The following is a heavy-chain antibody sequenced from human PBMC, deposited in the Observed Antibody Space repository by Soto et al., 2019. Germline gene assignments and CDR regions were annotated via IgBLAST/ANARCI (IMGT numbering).Heavy chain of an antibody. CDR1: GGSFSGYY. Sequence: QVQLQQWGAGLLKPSETLSLTCAVYGGSFSGYYWSWIRQPPGKGLEWIGEINHSGSTNYNPSLKSRVTISVDTSKNSLYLQMHSLTDGDTAMYYCARAPHGMDVWGRGTTVTVSS. V-gene: IGHV4-34*01. CDR3: ARAPHGMDV. CDR2: INHSGST. J-gene: IGHJ6*02.